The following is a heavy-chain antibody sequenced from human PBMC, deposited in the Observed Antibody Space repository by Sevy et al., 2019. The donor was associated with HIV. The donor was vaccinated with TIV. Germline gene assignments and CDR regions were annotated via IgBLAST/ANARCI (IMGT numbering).Heavy chain of an antibody. CDR3: AKNSPSTGGTWHY. CDR2: ISVSGDGT. J-gene: IGHJ4*02. V-gene: IGHV3-23*01. CDR1: GFMFSNHV. D-gene: IGHD2-15*01. Sequence: GGSLRLSCAASGFMFSNHVMNWVRQAPGKGLEWVSVISVSGDGTYYADSVKGRFTISRDNSKNTLYLQMNSLRAEDTAVYYCAKNSPSTGGTWHYWGQGTLVTVSS.